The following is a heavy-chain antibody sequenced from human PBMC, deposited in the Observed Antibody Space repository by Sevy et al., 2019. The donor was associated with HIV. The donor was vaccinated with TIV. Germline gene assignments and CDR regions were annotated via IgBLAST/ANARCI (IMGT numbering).Heavy chain of an antibody. D-gene: IGHD2-2*01. CDR1: GFTFSTYS. CDR2: SSSSSSTI. CDR3: ARGILCSSTSCYGMDV. J-gene: IGHJ6*02. V-gene: IGHV3-48*01. Sequence: GGSLRLSCAASGFTFSTYSMNWVRQAPGKGLEWVSYSSSSSSTIYYVDSVKGRFTISRDNAKNSLYLLLNSLRAEDTAVYYCARGILCSSTSCYGMDVWGQGTTVTVSS.